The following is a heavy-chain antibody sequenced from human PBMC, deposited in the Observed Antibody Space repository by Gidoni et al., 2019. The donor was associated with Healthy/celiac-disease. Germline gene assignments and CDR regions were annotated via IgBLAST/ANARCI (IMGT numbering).Heavy chain of an antibody. D-gene: IGHD2-2*01. V-gene: IGHV3-30-3*01. CDR1: GFTLSRYS. CDR3: ARDGLGYCSSTSCYQERYYYYYYMDV. Sequence: QVEVVVSGGGVVQPGGGLGLPCGAPGFTLSRYSMPLGRHAPGKGLEWVAVISYDGSNKYYADSVKGRFTISRDNSKNTLYLQMNSLRAEDTAVYYCARDGLGYCSSTSCYQERYYYYYYMDVWGKGTTVTVSS. J-gene: IGHJ6*03. CDR2: ISYDGSNK.